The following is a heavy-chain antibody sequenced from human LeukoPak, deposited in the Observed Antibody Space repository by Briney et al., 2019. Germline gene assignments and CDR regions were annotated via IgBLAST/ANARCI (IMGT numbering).Heavy chain of an antibody. Sequence: GGSLRLSCAASGFTFTEYWMNWVRQAPGKGLEWVASINQDGSEKYYVDSVKGRFTISRDNAQNSLYLQMSYLRAEDTAMFYCARDGAAAGLYFDLWGQGTLVTVSS. CDR3: ARDGAAAGLYFDL. V-gene: IGHV3-7*01. CDR1: GFTFTEYW. J-gene: IGHJ4*02. CDR2: INQDGSEK. D-gene: IGHD6-13*01.